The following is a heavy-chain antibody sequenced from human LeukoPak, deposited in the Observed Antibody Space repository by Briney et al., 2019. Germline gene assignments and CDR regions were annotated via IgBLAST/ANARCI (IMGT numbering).Heavy chain of an antibody. Sequence: KSSQTLSLTCAISGDTFSSDSAAWNWVTQSPSRGLEWLVRTYYRSKLYNDYAVSVKSRITIDPDTSKNEFSLQLNSVTPEDTAVYYCARGPSLVGYYYMDVWGKGTTVTVSS. D-gene: IGHD1-26*01. CDR1: GDTFSSDSAA. V-gene: IGHV6-1*01. CDR2: TYYRSKLYN. CDR3: ARGPSLVGYYYMDV. J-gene: IGHJ6*03.